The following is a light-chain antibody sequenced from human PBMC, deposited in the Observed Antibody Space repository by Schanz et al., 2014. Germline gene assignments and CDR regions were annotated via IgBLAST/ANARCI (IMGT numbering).Light chain of an antibody. J-gene: IGKJ5*01. CDR3: QQSGT. CDR1: QSVRSTY. V-gene: IGKV3D-20*02. Sequence: EIVLTQSPGTLSLSPGERATFSCRASQSVRSTYFAWYQHIPGQAPRLLIHDVSKRASGIADRFSGSGSGAEFTLTISRLEPEDFATYYCQQSGTFGQGTRLDIK. CDR2: DVS.